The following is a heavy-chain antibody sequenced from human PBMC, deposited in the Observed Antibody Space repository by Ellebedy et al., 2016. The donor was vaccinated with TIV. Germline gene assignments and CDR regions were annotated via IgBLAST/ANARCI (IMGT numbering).Heavy chain of an antibody. V-gene: IGHV3-23*01. CDR3: AKGDEFWSGYSPTYYYAMDV. D-gene: IGHD3-3*01. CDR1: GFTFSSYA. Sequence: GESLKISXATSGFTFSSYAMNWVRQAPGKGLEWASGISGSGGTTYYADSVKGRFTISRDNSKNTVSLLMNSLRAGDMAVYYCAKGDEFWSGYSPTYYYAMDVWGQGTTVTVSS. CDR2: ISGSGGTT. J-gene: IGHJ6*02.